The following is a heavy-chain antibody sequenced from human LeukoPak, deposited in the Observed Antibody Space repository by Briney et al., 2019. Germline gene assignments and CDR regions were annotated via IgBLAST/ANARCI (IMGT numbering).Heavy chain of an antibody. Sequence: SETLSLTCTVSGGSISSYYWSWIRQPAGTGLEWIGRIYTSGSTNYNPSLKSRVTMSVDTSKNQFSLKLSSVTAADTAVYYCARVHDYGDYGTFDYWGQGTLVTVSS. CDR1: GGSISSYY. CDR3: ARVHDYGDYGTFDY. CDR2: IYTSGST. J-gene: IGHJ4*02. V-gene: IGHV4-4*07. D-gene: IGHD4-17*01.